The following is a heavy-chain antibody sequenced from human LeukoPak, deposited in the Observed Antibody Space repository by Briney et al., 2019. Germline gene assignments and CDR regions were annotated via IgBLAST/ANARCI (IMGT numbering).Heavy chain of an antibody. D-gene: IGHD1-26*01. CDR2: IYYSGST. CDR1: GGSISSYY. CDR3: ARDGRVSPYSGMDV. J-gene: IGHJ6*02. Sequence: PSETLSLTCTVSGGSISSYYWSWIRQPPGKGLEWIGYIYYSGSTNYNPSLKSRVTISVDTSKNQFSLKLSSVTAADTALYYCARDGRVSPYSGMDVWGQGTTVTVSS. V-gene: IGHV4-59*01.